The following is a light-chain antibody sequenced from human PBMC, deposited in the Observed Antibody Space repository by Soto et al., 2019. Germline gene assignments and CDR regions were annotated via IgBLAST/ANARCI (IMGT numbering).Light chain of an antibody. CDR2: GAS. CDR3: QQRSNWPPEYT. Sequence: ETVMTQSPATLSVSPGDRVTLSCRASQSIGTNLLWLQQSPGQPPRLLISGASDRVAGVPDRFSGSGSGTDFTLTISGLQSEDCAVYYCQQRSNWPPEYTFGQGTKLEIK. CDR1: QSIGTN. V-gene: IGKV3-15*01. J-gene: IGKJ2*01.